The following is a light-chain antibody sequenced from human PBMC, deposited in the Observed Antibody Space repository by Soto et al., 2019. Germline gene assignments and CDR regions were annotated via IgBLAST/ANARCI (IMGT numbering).Light chain of an antibody. CDR2: GAS. V-gene: IGKV3-15*01. Sequence: EIVMTQSPATLSVSPGERATLSCRASQSVSSNLAWYQQKPGQAPRLLIYGASTRATGIPARFSGSGSGTEFTLTISSLQSEDFAVYYCQQYNNWPPYTFGQAPMLEIK. J-gene: IGKJ2*01. CDR3: QQYNNWPPYT. CDR1: QSVSSN.